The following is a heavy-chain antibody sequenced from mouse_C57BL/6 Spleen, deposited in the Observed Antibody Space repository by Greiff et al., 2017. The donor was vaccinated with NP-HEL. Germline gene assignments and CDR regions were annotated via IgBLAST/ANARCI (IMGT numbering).Heavy chain of an antibody. D-gene: IGHD2-3*01. CDR2: ISYDGSN. Sequence: EVQLQESGPGLVKPSQSLSLTCSVTGYSITSGYYWNWIRQFPGNKLEWMGYISYDGSNNYNPSLKNRISITRDPSKNQFFLKLNSVTTEDTATYYCARVGYDGYYLYAMDYWGQGTSVTVSS. J-gene: IGHJ4*01. CDR3: ARVGYDGYYLYAMDY. V-gene: IGHV3-6*01. CDR1: GYSITSGYY.